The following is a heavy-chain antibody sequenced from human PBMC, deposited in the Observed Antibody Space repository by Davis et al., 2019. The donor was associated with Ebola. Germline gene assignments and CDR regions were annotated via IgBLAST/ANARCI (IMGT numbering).Heavy chain of an antibody. CDR1: GYSFTSNW. CDR3: ARQQYDFWSGYYSLPKYYFDY. D-gene: IGHD3-3*01. V-gene: IGHV5-51*01. Sequence: KVSCKGSGYSFTSNWIGWVRQMPGKGLEWMGIIYPGDSDTRYSPSFQGQVTISADKSISTAYLQWSSLKASDTAMYYCARQQYDFWSGYYSLPKYYFDYWGQGTLVTVSS. J-gene: IGHJ4*02. CDR2: IYPGDSDT.